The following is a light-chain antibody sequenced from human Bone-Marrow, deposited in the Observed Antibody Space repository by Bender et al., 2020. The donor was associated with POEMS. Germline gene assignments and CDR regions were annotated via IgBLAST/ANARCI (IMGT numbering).Light chain of an antibody. Sequence: QSALTQPRSVSGSPGQSVTISCTGTSSDVGGYNYVSWYQQHPGKAPKLMLYDVTKRPSGVPDRFSGSKSGNTASLSISGLQADDEADYYCCSYAGYYSLVFGGGTKVTV. CDR3: CSYAGYYSLV. CDR1: SSDVGGYNY. CDR2: DVT. J-gene: IGLJ3*02. V-gene: IGLV2-11*01.